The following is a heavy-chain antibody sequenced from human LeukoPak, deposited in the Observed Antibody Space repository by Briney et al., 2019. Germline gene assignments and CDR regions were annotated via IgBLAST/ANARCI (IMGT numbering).Heavy chain of an antibody. Sequence: PGGSLRHSCADSGFTFCRYVMSWVRPAPGKGLEWVSGIIGSGGDTYYADSVKGRFTLSRDNSKNTLYLQMNSLRAEDTAVYYGAKMARYSSSWADCGGQGPLVRVSS. CDR3: AKMARYSSSWADC. CDR2: IIGSGGDT. J-gene: IGHJ4*02. D-gene: IGHD6-13*01. CDR1: GFTFCRYV. V-gene: IGHV3-23*01.